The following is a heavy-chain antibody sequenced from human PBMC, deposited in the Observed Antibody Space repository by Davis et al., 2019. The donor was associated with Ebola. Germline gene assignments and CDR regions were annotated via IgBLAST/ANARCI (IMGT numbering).Heavy chain of an antibody. D-gene: IGHD2-15*01. CDR1: GYTFTGYY. CDR3: ARGGGYCSGGSCYPHYYYGMDV. J-gene: IGHJ6*02. Sequence: AASVKVSCKASGYTFTGYYMHWVRQAPGQRLEWMGWINAGNGNTKYSQKFQGRVTISRDTSASTAYMELSSLRSEDTALYYCARGGGYCSGGSCYPHYYYGMDVWGQGTTVTVSS. V-gene: IGHV1-3*01. CDR2: INAGNGNT.